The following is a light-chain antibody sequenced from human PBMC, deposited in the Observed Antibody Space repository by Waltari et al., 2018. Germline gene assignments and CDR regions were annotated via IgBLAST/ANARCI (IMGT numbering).Light chain of an antibody. J-gene: IGLJ3*02. Sequence: QAVLTQPSSLSSSPGASASLPCTLRSGISICRFGFYGYQQTPGTHPQFLLRYKFDSDNQRGSGVPSRISGSIDASATSGILVTSGLQSEDEADYYCMVWNSATWVFGGGTKLTVL. V-gene: IGLV5-45*03. CDR3: MVWNSATWV. CDR2: YKFDSDN. CDR1: SGISICRFG.